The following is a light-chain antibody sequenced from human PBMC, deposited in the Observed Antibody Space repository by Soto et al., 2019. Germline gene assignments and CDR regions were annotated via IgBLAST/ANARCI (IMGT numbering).Light chain of an antibody. V-gene: IGLV2-8*01. CDR1: KSDIGVYDF. J-gene: IGLJ1*01. CDR3: KSYAGSNTYV. Sequence: QSALPQPPSASGSPGQSVTISCPGTKSDIGVYDFVSWYQHHPGKAPRLIIYEVVQRPSGVPDRFSGSKSGNTASLTVSGLQAADEADYFCKSYAGSNTYVFGSGTKLTVL. CDR2: EVV.